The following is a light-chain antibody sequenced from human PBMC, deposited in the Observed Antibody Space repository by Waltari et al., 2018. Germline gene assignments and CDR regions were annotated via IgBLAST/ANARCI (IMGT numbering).Light chain of an antibody. V-gene: IGKV3-20*01. CDR2: GAS. CDR3: QHYVRLPAT. J-gene: IGKJ1*01. Sequence: EVLFTQSPGTLSLSPGERAPLSCRASQSVGRSLAWYQQKPGQAPRLLIYGASTRFTGIPDRFSGSGSGTDFSLTISRLEPEDFAVYYCQHYVRLPATFGQGTTVEIK. CDR1: QSVGRS.